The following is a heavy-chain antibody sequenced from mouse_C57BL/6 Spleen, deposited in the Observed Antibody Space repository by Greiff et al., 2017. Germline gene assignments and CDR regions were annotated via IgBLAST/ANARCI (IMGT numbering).Heavy chain of an antibody. D-gene: IGHD2-4*01. CDR1: GYTFTSYT. Sequence: LVESGAELARPGASVKMSCKASGYTFTSYTMHWVKQRPGQGLEWIGYINPSSGYTKYNQKFKDKATLTADKSSSTAYMQLSSLTSEDSAVYYCARSGDYDDQYYFDYWGQGTTLTVSS. V-gene: IGHV1-4*01. CDR2: INPSSGYT. J-gene: IGHJ2*01. CDR3: ARSGDYDDQYYFDY.